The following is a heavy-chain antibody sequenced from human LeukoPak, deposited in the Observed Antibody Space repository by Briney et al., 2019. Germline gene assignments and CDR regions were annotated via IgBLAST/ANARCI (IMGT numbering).Heavy chain of an antibody. J-gene: IGHJ4*02. CDR3: ARGQLLFDY. V-gene: IGHV1-2*02. CDR1: GYTFTGYY. CDR2: INPNSGGT. D-gene: IGHD2-2*01. Sequence: ASVKVSCEASGYTFTGYYMHWVRQAPGQGLEWMGWINPNSGGTNYAQKFQGRVTITRNTSISTAYMELSSLRSEDTAVYYCARGQLLFDYWGQGALVTVSS.